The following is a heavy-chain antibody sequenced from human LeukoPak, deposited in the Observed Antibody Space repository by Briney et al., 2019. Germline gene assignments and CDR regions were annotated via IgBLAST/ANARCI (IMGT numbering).Heavy chain of an antibody. CDR1: GGSISSYY. D-gene: IGHD5-24*01. CDR2: IYYTGTT. Sequence: KPSETPSLTCTVSGGSISSYYWSWLRQPPGRGLEWIGYIYYTGTTNYNPSLKSRAAISVDTSKNQFSLKLTSVTAADTAAYYCVRDKRDGTRPSSERFDYWGQGTLVTVSS. J-gene: IGHJ4*02. V-gene: IGHV4-59*01. CDR3: VRDKRDGTRPSSERFDY.